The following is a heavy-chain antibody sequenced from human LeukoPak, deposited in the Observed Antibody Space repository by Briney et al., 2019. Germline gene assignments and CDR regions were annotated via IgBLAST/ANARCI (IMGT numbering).Heavy chain of an antibody. D-gene: IGHD6-13*01. CDR1: GGSISSYY. V-gene: IGHV4-59*01. Sequence: PSETLSLTCTVSGGSISSYYWSWIRQPPGKGLEWIGYIYYSGSTNYNPSLKSRVTISVDTSKNQFSLKLSSVTAADTAVYYCVVGSSWYYYFDYWGQGTLVTVSS. CDR2: IYYSGST. J-gene: IGHJ4*02. CDR3: VVGSSWYYYFDY.